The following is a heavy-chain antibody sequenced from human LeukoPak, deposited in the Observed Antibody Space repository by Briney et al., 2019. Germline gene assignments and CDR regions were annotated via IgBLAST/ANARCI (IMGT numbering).Heavy chain of an antibody. Sequence: GGSLRLSCAASGFTFSDHYMDWVRQAPGKGLEWVGRTRNKANGYTTEYAASVKGRFTISRDDSKNSLYLQMNSLKTDDTAVHYCARRLIEGVVDYWGQGTLVTVSS. J-gene: IGHJ4*02. V-gene: IGHV3-72*01. CDR3: ARRLIEGVVDY. D-gene: IGHD3-22*01. CDR2: TRNKANGYTT. CDR1: GFTFSDHY.